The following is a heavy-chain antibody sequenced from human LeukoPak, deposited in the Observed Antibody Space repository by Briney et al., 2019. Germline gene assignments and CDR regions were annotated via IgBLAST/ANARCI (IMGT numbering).Heavy chain of an antibody. J-gene: IGHJ4*02. CDR2: IREDESEK. D-gene: IGHD3-3*01. CDR3: ARLNWNYADY. Sequence: GGSLRLSCTASGFTFSHYWMNWVRQAPEKGLEWVANIREDESEKDYVDSVNGRFIISRNNGKNSLYLQMNSLRGEDTAVYYCARLNWNYADYWGQGTLVTVSS. V-gene: IGHV3-7*01. CDR1: GFTFSHYW.